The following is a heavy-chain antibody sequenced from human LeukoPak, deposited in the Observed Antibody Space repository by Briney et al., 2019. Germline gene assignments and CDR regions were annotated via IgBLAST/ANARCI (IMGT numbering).Heavy chain of an antibody. CDR1: GYTFTSYY. Sequence: ASVKVSCKASGYTFTSYYMHWVRQAPGQGLEWMGIINPSGGSTNYAQKFQGRVTMARDTSTSTVYMELNSLTSEDTAVYYCARGHTFSSSWGYFDYWGQGTLVTVSS. CDR2: INPSGGST. CDR3: ARGHTFSSSWGYFDY. V-gene: IGHV1-46*01. D-gene: IGHD6-13*01. J-gene: IGHJ4*02.